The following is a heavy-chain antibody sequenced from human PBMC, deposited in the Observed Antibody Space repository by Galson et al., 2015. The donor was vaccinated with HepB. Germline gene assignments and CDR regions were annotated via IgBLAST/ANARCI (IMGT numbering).Heavy chain of an antibody. CDR2: INHSGSN. CDR3: ARGLRVQLWFSARYYYYGMDV. CDR1: GGSFSGYC. D-gene: IGHD5-18*01. Sequence: ETLSLTCAVYGGSFSGYCWSWIRQPPGKGLEWIGEINHSGSNNYNPSLKSRVTISVDTSKNQFPLKLSSVTAADTAVYYCARGLRVQLWFSARYYYYGMDVWGQGTTVTVSS. J-gene: IGHJ6*02. V-gene: IGHV4-34*01.